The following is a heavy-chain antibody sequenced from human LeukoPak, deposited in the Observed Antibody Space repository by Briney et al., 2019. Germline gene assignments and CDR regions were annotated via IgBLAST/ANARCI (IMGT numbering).Heavy chain of an antibody. J-gene: IGHJ4*02. CDR1: GGSISSGGYY. D-gene: IGHD5-18*01. CDR3: ARTVVDTAMAYDY. V-gene: IGHV4-31*03. Sequence: SETLSLTCTVSGGSISSGGYYWSWIRQHPGKGLEWIGYIYYSGSTYYNPSLKSRVTISVDTSKNQFSLKLSSVTAADPAVYYCARTVVDTAMAYDYWGQGTLVTVSP. CDR2: IYYSGST.